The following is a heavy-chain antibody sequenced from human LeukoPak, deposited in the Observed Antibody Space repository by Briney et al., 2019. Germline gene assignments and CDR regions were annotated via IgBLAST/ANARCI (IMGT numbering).Heavy chain of an antibody. CDR1: GGSISSYY. J-gene: IGHJ4*02. CDR3: AREGTLTRFDY. CDR2: IYYSGST. D-gene: IGHD3-9*01. Sequence: SETLSLTCTVSGGSISSYYWSWIRQPPGKGLEWIGYIYYSGSTNYNPSLKSRVTISVDTSKNQFSLKLSSVTAADTAVYYCAREGTLTRFDYWGQGTLVTVSS. V-gene: IGHV4-59*01.